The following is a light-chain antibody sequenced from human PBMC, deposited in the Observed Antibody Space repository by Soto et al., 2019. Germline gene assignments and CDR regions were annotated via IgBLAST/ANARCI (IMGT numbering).Light chain of an antibody. Sequence: QSVLTQQPSASGTPGQRVTISCSGTSSNIGNNYVCWYQQLPGTAPKLLIYRNNQRPSGVPDRFSGSKSGTSASLAISGLRSDDEAAYYCAAWDDSLSGVVFGGGTKLTVL. CDR3: AAWDDSLSGVV. CDR1: SSNIGNNY. J-gene: IGLJ2*01. CDR2: RNN. V-gene: IGLV1-47*01.